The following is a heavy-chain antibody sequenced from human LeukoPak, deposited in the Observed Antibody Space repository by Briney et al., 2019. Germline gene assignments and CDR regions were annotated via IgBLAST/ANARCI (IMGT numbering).Heavy chain of an antibody. Sequence: PGGSLRLSCAVSGFTFGSYGMHWVRQAPGKGLEWVAVIWYDGSNKYYADSVKGRFTISRDNSKNTLYLQMNSLRAEDTAVYYCTRIPSSTSSWYYFDYWGQGTLVTVSS. CDR3: TRIPSSTSSWYYFDY. V-gene: IGHV3-33*01. D-gene: IGHD6-13*01. CDR1: GFTFGSYG. J-gene: IGHJ4*02. CDR2: IWYDGSNK.